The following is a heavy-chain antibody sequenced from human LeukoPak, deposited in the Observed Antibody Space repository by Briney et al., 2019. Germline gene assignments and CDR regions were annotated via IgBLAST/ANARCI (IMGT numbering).Heavy chain of an antibody. Sequence: EASVRVSCKASGYTFTIYGISWVRQAPGQGGEWMGWISAYNGNTNYTQKLQGRVTMTTDTSTSTAYMELRSLRSDDTAVYYCARDAFGGAKAYFDYWGQGTLVTVSS. CDR1: GYTFTIYG. CDR3: ARDAFGGAKAYFDY. J-gene: IGHJ4*02. CDR2: ISAYNGNT. V-gene: IGHV1-18*04. D-gene: IGHD3-16*01.